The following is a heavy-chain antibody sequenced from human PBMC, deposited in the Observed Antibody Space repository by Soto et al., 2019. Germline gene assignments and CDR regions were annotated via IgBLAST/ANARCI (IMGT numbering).Heavy chain of an antibody. CDR1: GGSISSSSYY. V-gene: IGHV4-39*01. J-gene: IGHJ4*02. Sequence: SETLSLTCTVSGGSISSSSYYWGWIRQPPGKGLEWIGSIYYSGSTYYNPSLKSRVTISVDTSKNQFSLKLSSVTAADTAVYYCARQYTAMAPFDYWGQGTLVTVSS. CDR3: ARQYTAMAPFDY. D-gene: IGHD5-18*01. CDR2: IYYSGST.